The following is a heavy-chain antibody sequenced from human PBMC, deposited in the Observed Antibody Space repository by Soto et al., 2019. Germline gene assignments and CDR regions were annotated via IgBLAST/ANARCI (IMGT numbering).Heavy chain of an antibody. V-gene: IGHV3-53*01. CDR1: GFTVSSNY. Sequence: PGGSLRLSCAASGFTVSSNYMSWVRQAPGKGLEWVSVIYSGGSTYYADSVKGRFTISRHNSEITLYLQMNSLRAEDTAVYYYAKATPYDYWGQGTLVTVSS. J-gene: IGHJ4*02. CDR3: AKATPYDY. CDR2: IYSGGST.